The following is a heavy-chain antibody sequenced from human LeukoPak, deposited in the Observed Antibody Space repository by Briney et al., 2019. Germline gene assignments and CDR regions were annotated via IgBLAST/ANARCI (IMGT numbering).Heavy chain of an antibody. CDR3: ARDPRGGGYPEGVFDI. CDR2: ISSSSSYM. CDR1: GFTFSIYS. J-gene: IGHJ3*02. D-gene: IGHD2-15*01. Sequence: PGGSLRLSCAASGFTFSIYSMNWVRQAPGKGLEWVSSISSSSSYMYYTDSVKGRFTISRDNAKNSLYLQMNSLIAEDTAVYYCARDPRGGGYPEGVFDIWGQGTMVTVSS. V-gene: IGHV3-21*01.